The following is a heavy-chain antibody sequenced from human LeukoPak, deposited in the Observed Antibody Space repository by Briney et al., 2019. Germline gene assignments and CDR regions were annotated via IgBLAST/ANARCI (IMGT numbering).Heavy chain of an antibody. CDR2: INQSGDT. Sequence: SETLSLTCTVHSGTLSGYYWTGVRQSSGKGREYIGEINQSGDTNYNPSLKRRITISVDASKNKFSLNLGSVTAADTAVYYCARQAPGYTSGWSLWGQGTLVTVSS. CDR3: ARQAPGYTSGWSL. D-gene: IGHD6-19*01. J-gene: IGHJ4*02. CDR1: SGTLSGYY. V-gene: IGHV4-34*01.